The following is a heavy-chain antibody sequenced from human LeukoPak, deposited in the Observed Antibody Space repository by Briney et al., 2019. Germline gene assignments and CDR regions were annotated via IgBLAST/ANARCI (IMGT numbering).Heavy chain of an antibody. V-gene: IGHV7-4-1*02. D-gene: IGHD2-2*02. J-gene: IGHJ5*02. Sequence: ASVKVSCKASGYTFTSYAMNWVRQAPGQGLEWMGWINTNTGNPTYAQGFTGRFVISLDTSVSTAYLQISSLKAEDTAVYYCARGGPYCSSTSCYTYNWFDPWGQGTLVTVSS. CDR3: ARGGPYCSSTSCYTYNWFDP. CDR2: INTNTGNP. CDR1: GYTFTSYA.